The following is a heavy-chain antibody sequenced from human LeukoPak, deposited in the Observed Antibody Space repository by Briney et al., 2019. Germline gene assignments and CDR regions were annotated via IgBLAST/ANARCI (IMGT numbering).Heavy chain of an antibody. CDR1: GGSISSYY. J-gene: IGHJ3*02. CDR2: IYYSGST. CDR3: ARDHYDILTGCYAFDI. V-gene: IGHV4-59*01. Sequence: SETLSLTCTVSGGSISSYYWSWIRQPPGKGLEWIGYIYYSGSTNYNPSLKSRVTISVDTSKNQFSLKLSSVTAADTAVYYCARDHYDILTGCYAFDIWGQGTMVTVSS. D-gene: IGHD3-9*01.